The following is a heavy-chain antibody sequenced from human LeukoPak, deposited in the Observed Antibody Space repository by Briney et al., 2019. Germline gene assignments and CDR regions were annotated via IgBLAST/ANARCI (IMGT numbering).Heavy chain of an antibody. CDR1: GGSISSYY. J-gene: IGHJ4*02. D-gene: IGHD6-13*01. V-gene: IGHV4-4*07. CDR2: IYTSGST. Sequence: PSETLSLTCTVSGGSISSYYWSWIRQPAGKGLEWIGRIYTSGSTNYNPSLKSRVTMSVDTSKNQFSLKLSSVTAADTAVYYCARDRSIAAARVDYFDYWGQGTLVTVSS. CDR3: ARDRSIAAARVDYFDY.